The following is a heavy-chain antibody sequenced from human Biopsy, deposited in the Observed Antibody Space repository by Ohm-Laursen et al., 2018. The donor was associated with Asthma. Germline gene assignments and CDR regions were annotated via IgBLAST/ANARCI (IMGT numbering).Heavy chain of an antibody. CDR1: GYTFIACN. CDR3: AGGQKSAGDRWFDP. Sequence: ASVKVSCKASGYTFIACNIHCMRQAPGQGLERMGRINPNSGGTNYAQKFQGRVTMTRDTSISKAYLEVSRLRSDDTAVYYCAGGQKSAGDRWFDPWGQGTLVTVSS. V-gene: IGHV1-2*06. D-gene: IGHD6-13*01. J-gene: IGHJ5*02. CDR2: INPNSGGT.